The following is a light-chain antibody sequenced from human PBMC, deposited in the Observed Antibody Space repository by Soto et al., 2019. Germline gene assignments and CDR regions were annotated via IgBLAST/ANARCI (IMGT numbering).Light chain of an antibody. J-gene: IGKJ5*01. CDR3: QHYDSLPIT. Sequence: EIVLTQSPGTLSLSPGERATLSCRASQSVSSSFVAWFQQKPGQAPRLLIYGTSSRATGIPDRFSGSGSGTDFTLTISRLEPEDFAVFYCQHYDSLPITFGQGTRLE. V-gene: IGKV3-20*01. CDR2: GTS. CDR1: QSVSSSF.